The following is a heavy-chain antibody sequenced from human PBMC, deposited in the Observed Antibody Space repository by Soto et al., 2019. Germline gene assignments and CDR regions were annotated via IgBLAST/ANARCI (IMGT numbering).Heavy chain of an antibody. J-gene: IGHJ4*02. CDR3: ARGGAMGVDY. Sequence: HPGGFLRLSCTASGFTFNTHWMHWVRQAPGKGLVWVSRIYFDGITTNYADSVKGRLTVSRDNAKNTVYLHVNTLRDEDTAVYYCARGGAMGVDYWGQGTLVTVSS. V-gene: IGHV3-74*01. CDR1: GFTFNTHW. CDR2: IYFDGITT. D-gene: IGHD1-26*01.